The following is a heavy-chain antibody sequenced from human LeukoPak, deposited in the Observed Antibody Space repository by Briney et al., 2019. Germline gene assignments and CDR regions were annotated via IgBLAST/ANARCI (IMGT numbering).Heavy chain of an antibody. V-gene: IGHV3-74*01. J-gene: IGHJ4*02. CDR2: VNSDGSTT. CDR1: GFTLSSYW. CDR3: AREIVVSDFWSGHISYFDY. Sequence: GGSLRLSCAASGFTLSSYWMHWVRQAPGKGLVWVSRVNSDGSTTTYADSVKGRFTISGDNAKNTLYLQMNSLRAEDTAVYYCAREIVVSDFWSGHISYFDYWGQGTLVTASS. D-gene: IGHD3-3*01.